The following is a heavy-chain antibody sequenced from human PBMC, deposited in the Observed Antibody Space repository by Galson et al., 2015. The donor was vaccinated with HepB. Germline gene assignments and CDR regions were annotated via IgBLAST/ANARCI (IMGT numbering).Heavy chain of an antibody. CDR1: GFTFSSYA. CDR2: ISSNGGIT. Sequence: SLRLSCAASGFTFSSYAMHWVRQAPGKGLEYVSAISSNGGITYYADSVKGRFTIFRDNSKNTLYLQMSSLRVEDTAVYYCVKALRQSGYPLYFDYWGQGTLVTVSS. V-gene: IGHV3-64D*06. J-gene: IGHJ4*02. CDR3: VKALRQSGYPLYFDY. D-gene: IGHD3-3*01.